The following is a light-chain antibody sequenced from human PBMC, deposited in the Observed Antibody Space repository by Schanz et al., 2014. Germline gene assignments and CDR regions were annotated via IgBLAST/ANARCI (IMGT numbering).Light chain of an antibody. V-gene: IGKV3-20*01. J-gene: IGKJ4*01. CDR1: QSVSSN. CDR3: QQYGSSPLT. Sequence: ETLMTQSPATLSVSPGERANLSCRASQSVSSNLAWYQQKPGQAPRLLIYGASSRATGIPERFSGSGSGTDFTLTISRLEPEDFALYYCQQYGSSPLTFGGGTKVEIK. CDR2: GAS.